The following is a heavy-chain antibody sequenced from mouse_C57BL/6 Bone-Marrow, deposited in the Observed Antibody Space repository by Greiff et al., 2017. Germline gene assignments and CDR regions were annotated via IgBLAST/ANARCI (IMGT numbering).Heavy chain of an antibody. J-gene: IGHJ3*01. Sequence: VQLQQSGAELVKPGASVKLSCKASGYTFTSYWMHWVKQRPGQGLEWIGMIHPNSGSTNYNEKFKSKATMTVDKSYITAYMQLSSLTSEDSAVYYCARPANWAWFAYWGQGTLVTVSA. CDR2: IHPNSGST. CDR1: GYTFTSYW. CDR3: ARPANWAWFAY. V-gene: IGHV1-64*01. D-gene: IGHD4-1*01.